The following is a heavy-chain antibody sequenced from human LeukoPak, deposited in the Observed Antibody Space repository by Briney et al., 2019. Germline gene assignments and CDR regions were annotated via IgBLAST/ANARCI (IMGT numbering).Heavy chain of an antibody. CDR2: ISGRGDSA. Sequence: GGSLRLSCAVSGLNFKFYAMSWVRQAPGKGLEWVSGISGRGDSADYADSVKGRFTISRDNSKNTLYLRLNTLRVEDTATYYCVKDRYCPEVTCFGGGFEYWGQGTLVVVSS. J-gene: IGHJ4*02. V-gene: IGHV3-23*01. CDR1: GLNFKFYA. D-gene: IGHD2-8*02. CDR3: VKDRYCPEVTCFGGGFEY.